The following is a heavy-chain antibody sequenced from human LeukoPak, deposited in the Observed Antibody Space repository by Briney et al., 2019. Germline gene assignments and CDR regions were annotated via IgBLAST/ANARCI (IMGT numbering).Heavy chain of an antibody. J-gene: IGHJ4*02. Sequence: GGSLRLSCAASGFTFSNYWMHWVRQVPGKGLVWVSRINTGGSSTTYADSVKGRFTISRDNAKNTSYLQMNSLRAEDTAVYYCARSNHADDYWGQGTLVTVSS. D-gene: IGHD4-11*01. V-gene: IGHV3-74*01. CDR3: ARSNHADDY. CDR2: INTGGSST. CDR1: GFTFSNYW.